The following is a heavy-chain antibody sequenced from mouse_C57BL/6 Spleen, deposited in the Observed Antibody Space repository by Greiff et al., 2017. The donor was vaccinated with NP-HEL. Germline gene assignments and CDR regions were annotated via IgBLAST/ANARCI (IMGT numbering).Heavy chain of an antibody. CDR2: ISDGGSYT. CDR1: GFTFSSYA. Sequence: EVKLVESGGGLVKPGGSLKLSCAASGFTFSSYAMSWVRQTPEKRLEWVATISDGGSYTYYPDNVKGRFTISRDNAKNNLYLQMSHLKSEDTAMYYCARDGYYYWYFDVWGTGTTVTVSS. D-gene: IGHD2-3*01. CDR3: ARDGYYYWYFDV. J-gene: IGHJ1*03. V-gene: IGHV5-4*01.